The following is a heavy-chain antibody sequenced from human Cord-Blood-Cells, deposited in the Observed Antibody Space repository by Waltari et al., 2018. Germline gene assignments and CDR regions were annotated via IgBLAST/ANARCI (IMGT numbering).Heavy chain of an antibody. V-gene: IGHV1-3*01. D-gene: IGHD3-3*01. Sequence: QVQLVQSGAEVKKPGASVKASCKASGYTFTSYAMHWVRQAPGQRLEWMGWINAGNGNTKYSQKFQGRVTITRDTSASTAYMGLSSLRSEDTAVYYCARAEVRFLEWLEWGQGTMVTVSS. CDR2: INAGNGNT. CDR1: GYTFTSYA. CDR3: ARAEVRFLEWLE. J-gene: IGHJ3*01.